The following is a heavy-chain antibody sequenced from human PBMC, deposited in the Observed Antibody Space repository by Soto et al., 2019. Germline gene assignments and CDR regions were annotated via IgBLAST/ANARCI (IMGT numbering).Heavy chain of an antibody. J-gene: IGHJ4*02. Sequence: SETLSLTCTVSGGSISSGDYYWSWIRQPPGKGLEWIGYIYYSGSTYYNPSLKSRVTISVDTSKNQFSLKLNSVTAADTAVYYCARSQIALRGVTHWGQGTLVTVSS. D-gene: IGHD3-10*01. CDR1: GGSISSGDYY. CDR2: IYYSGST. V-gene: IGHV4-30-4*01. CDR3: ARSQIALRGVTH.